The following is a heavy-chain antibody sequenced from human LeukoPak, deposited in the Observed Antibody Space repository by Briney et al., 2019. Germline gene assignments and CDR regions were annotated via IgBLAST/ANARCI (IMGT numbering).Heavy chain of an antibody. CDR1: GFTFSSYD. CDR3: AREATGSGPWYFDL. D-gene: IGHD3-10*01. J-gene: IGHJ2*01. Sequence: GGSLRLSCAASGFTFSSYDMHWVRQPTGKGLEWVSAIDTAGKTNYPGSVKGRFTISRENAKNPLYLQMNTLRAGDTAVYYCAREATGSGPWYFDLWGRGTLVTVSS. CDR2: IDTAGKT. V-gene: IGHV3-13*04.